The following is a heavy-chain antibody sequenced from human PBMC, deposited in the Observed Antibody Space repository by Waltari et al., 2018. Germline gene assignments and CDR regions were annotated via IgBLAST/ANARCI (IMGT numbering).Heavy chain of an antibody. J-gene: IGHJ4*02. D-gene: IGHD2-15*01. CDR3: ARDCCSGYCSGGSCYNFDY. CDR1: GGTFSSYA. V-gene: IGHV1-69*08. CDR2: IIPIFGTA. Sequence: QVQLVQSGAEVTKPGSSVKVSCKASGGTFSSYAISWVRQAPGQGLEWMGRIIPIFGTANYAQKFQGRVTITADKSTSTAYMELSSLRSEDTAVYYCARDCCSGYCSGGSCYNFDYWGQGTLVTVSS.